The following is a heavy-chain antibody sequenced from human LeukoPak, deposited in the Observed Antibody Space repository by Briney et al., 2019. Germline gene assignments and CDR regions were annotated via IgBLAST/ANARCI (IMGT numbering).Heavy chain of an antibody. V-gene: IGHV4-39*07. CDR1: GGSISSSSYY. J-gene: IGHJ4*02. Sequence: SETLSLTCTVSGGSISSSSYYWGWIRQPPGKGLEWIGSIYYSGSTYYNPSLKSRVTISVDTSNNQFSLKLSSVTAADTAVYYCARDQGSYYNSLFDYWGQGTLVTVSS. D-gene: IGHD3-10*01. CDR2: IYYSGST. CDR3: ARDQGSYYNSLFDY.